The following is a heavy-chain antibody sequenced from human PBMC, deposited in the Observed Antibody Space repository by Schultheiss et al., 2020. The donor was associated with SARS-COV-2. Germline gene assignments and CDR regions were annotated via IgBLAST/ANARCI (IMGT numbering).Heavy chain of an antibody. V-gene: IGHV3-64*04. D-gene: IGHD5-18*01. Sequence: GGSLRLSCAASGFTFSSYAMHWVRQAPGKGLEWVSAISSNGGSTYYADSVKGRFTISRDDSKNTLYLQMNSLRAEDTAVYYCAREGRVDTAMGPLGRRYYYYGMDVWGQGTTVTVSS. CDR1: GFTFSSYA. J-gene: IGHJ6*02. CDR3: AREGRVDTAMGPLGRRYYYYGMDV. CDR2: ISSNGGST.